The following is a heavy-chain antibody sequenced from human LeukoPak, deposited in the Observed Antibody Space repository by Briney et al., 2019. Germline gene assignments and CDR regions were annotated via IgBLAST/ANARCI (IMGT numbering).Heavy chain of an antibody. CDR2: IYHSGST. CDR3: ARDRKGTEPYFDY. J-gene: IGHJ4*02. Sequence: SQTLSLTCTVSGGSISSGGYYWSWIRQPPGKGLEWIGYIYHSGSTYYNPSLKSRVTISVDRSKNQFSLKLSSVTAADTAVYYCARDRKGTEPYFDYWGQGTLVTVSS. V-gene: IGHV4-30-2*01. CDR1: GGSISSGGYY.